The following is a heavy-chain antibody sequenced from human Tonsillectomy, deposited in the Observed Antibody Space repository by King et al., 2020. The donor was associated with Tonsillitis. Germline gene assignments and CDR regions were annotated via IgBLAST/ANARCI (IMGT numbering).Heavy chain of an antibody. CDR3: ARPVGGGNFDY. J-gene: IGHJ4*02. Sequence: VQLVESGGGLVKPWGSLRRSCAASGFTFSSDSMNWVRQAPGKGLEWVSSIISSSSYIYYADSLKGRCTISIDNSKNSLYLQMKSLRAEDTAVYYCARPVGGGNFDYWGQGTLVTVSS. V-gene: IGHV3-21*01. CDR1: GFTFSSDS. CDR2: IISSSSYI. D-gene: IGHD2-15*01.